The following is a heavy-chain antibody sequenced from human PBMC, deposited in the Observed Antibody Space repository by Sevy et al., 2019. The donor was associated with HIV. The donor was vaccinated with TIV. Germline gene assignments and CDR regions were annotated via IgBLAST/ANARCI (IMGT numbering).Heavy chain of an antibody. CDR1: GGSINSDH. Sequence: SETLSLTCTVSGGSINSDHWNWIRQPPGKGLEWIGYVYYTGGPNYNPSLKNRVTISVDRTKNQFSLKLTSVTAADTAVYYCARRNDFDMWGQGTMVTV. J-gene: IGHJ3*02. CDR2: VYYTGGP. CDR3: ARRNDFDM. V-gene: IGHV4-59*08.